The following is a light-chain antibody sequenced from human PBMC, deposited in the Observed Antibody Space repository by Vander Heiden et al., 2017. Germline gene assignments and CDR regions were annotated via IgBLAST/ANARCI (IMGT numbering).Light chain of an antibody. CDR2: DVS. Sequence: SALTQPRSVSGSPVPPVTISCTGTSSAVGGYNFVSWYQQHPGKAPTLMIYDVSERPSGVPDRFSGSKSDNTAPLTISGLQAEDEADYYCCSYAGSNIWVFGGGTNLTVL. J-gene: IGLJ3*02. CDR3: CSYAGSNIWV. V-gene: IGLV2-11*01. CDR1: SSAVGGYNF.